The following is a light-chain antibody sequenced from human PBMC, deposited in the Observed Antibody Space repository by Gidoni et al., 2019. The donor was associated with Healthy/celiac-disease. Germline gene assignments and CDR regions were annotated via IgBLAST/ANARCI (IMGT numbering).Light chain of an antibody. CDR2: GAS. CDR3: QQYNNWPLMYT. J-gene: IGKJ2*01. CDR1: QSVSSN. Sequence: EIVMTQSPATLSVSPGERATLSCRASQSVSSNLAWYQQKPGQAPRLLIYGASTRATGIPARFSGSGYGKEFTLTISSLQSEDFAVYYCQQYNNWPLMYTFGQGTKLEIK. V-gene: IGKV3-15*01.